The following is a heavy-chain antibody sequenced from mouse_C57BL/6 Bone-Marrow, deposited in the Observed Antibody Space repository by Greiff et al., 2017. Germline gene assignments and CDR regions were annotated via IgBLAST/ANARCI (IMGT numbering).Heavy chain of an antibody. D-gene: IGHD3-2*02. J-gene: IGHJ4*01. Sequence: QVQLKQPGTELVKPGASVKLSCKASGYTFTSYWMHWVKQRPGQGLEWIGNINPSNGGTNYNEKFKSKATLTVDKSSSTAYMQLSSLTSEDSAVYYCARGRLRLRVRDARDYWGQGTSVTVSS. CDR1: GYTFTSYW. CDR2: INPSNGGT. CDR3: ARGRLRLRVRDARDY. V-gene: IGHV1-53*01.